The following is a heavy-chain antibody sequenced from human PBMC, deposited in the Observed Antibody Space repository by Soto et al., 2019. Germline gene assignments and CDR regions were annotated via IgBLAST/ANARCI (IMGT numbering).Heavy chain of an antibody. Sequence: QVHLVQSVAEVKMPGSSVKVACKTSGGIFSSYAFNWVRQAPGQGLEWMGRIVPMFGTTNYTQRLQGRLTITADRSASAAYLELSSLRSDDTAVYYCATQRTALSPFDHWGQGTLVTVS. D-gene: IGHD1-1*01. J-gene: IGHJ5*02. CDR2: IVPMFGTT. CDR3: ATQRTALSPFDH. V-gene: IGHV1-69*06. CDR1: GGIFSSYA.